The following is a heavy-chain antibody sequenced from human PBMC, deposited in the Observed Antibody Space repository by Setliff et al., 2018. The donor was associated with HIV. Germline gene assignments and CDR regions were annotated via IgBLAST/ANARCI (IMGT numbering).Heavy chain of an antibody. J-gene: IGHJ4*02. CDR2: TKFDGSES. CDR1: GLTFNRYW. V-gene: IGHV3-7*03. Sequence: GGSLRLSCVASGLTFNRYWMSWVRQVPGKGLEWVSNTKFDGSESYYVDSVKGRFTASTDNAKNSLFLQMNSLKAEDTAVYYCAVTSMASSFDYWGQGTLVTVSS. CDR3: AVTSMASSFDY. D-gene: IGHD5-18*01.